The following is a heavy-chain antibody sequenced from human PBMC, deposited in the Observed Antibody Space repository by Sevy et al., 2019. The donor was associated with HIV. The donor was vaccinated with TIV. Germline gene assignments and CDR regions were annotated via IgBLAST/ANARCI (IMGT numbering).Heavy chain of an antibody. J-gene: IGHJ6*02. CDR1: GFTFSNYG. V-gene: IGHV3-30*18. CDR2: ISYDGSNQ. CDR3: AKGAVDCSDGTCYSAYYYSVMDV. D-gene: IGHD2-15*01. Sequence: GGSLRLSCAASGFTFSNYGMHWVRQAPGKGLEWVAVISYDGSNQYYADSVQGRFTISRDNSKNTLYLQMNSLRTEDTAVYYCAKGAVDCSDGTCYSAYYYSVMDVWGQGTTVIVSS.